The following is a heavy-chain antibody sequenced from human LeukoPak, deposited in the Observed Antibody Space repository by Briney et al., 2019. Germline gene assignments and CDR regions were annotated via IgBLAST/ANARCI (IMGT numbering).Heavy chain of an antibody. J-gene: IGHJ4*02. Sequence: SETLSLTCAVYGGSFSGYYWSWIRQPPGKGLEWIGEINHSRSTNYNPSLKSRVTISVDTSKNQFSLKLSSVTAADTAVYYCARGGDYVWGSYRPWGQGTLVTVSS. V-gene: IGHV4-34*01. CDR2: INHSRST. CDR1: GGSFSGYY. CDR3: ARGGDYVWGSYRP. D-gene: IGHD3-16*02.